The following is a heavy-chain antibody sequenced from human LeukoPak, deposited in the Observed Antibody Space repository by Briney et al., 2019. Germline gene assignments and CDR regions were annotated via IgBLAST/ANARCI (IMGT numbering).Heavy chain of an antibody. J-gene: IGHJ4*02. CDR2: ISAYNGNT. CDR3: ARWAFRVSSTPFDY. D-gene: IGHD2/OR15-2a*01. Sequence: ASVKVSCKASGYTFTSYGISWVRQAPGQGLEWMGWISAYNGNTNYAQKLQGRVTMTTDTSTSTAYMELRSLRSDDTAVYYCARWAFRVSSTPFDYWGQGTLVTVSS. V-gene: IGHV1-18*01. CDR1: GYTFTSYG.